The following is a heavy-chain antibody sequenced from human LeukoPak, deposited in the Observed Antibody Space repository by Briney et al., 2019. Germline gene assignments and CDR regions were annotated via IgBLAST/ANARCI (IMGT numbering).Heavy chain of an antibody. CDR3: ARDKIMGATRFDY. V-gene: IGHV3-48*03. Sequence: GGSLRLSCAASGFTFSSYEMNWVRQAPGKGLEWVSYISSSGSTIYYADSVKGRFTISRDNAKNSLYLQMNSLRVDDTAVYFCARDKIMGATRFDYWGQGALVTVSS. CDR2: ISSSGSTI. CDR1: GFTFSSYE. J-gene: IGHJ4*02. D-gene: IGHD1-26*01.